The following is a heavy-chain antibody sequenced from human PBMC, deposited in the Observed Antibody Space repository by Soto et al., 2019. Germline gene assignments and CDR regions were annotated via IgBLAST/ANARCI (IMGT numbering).Heavy chain of an antibody. J-gene: IGHJ6*02. CDR2: ISSSGSTI. Sequence: EVQLVESGGGLVQPGGSLRLSCAASGFTFSSYEMNWVRQAPGKGLEWVSYISSSGSTIYYADSVKGRFTISRDNAKNSLNLQMTSLRAEDTAVYYCARDSVAGLYYYYGMDVWGQGTTVTVSS. D-gene: IGHD6-19*01. CDR3: ARDSVAGLYYYYGMDV. V-gene: IGHV3-48*03. CDR1: GFTFSSYE.